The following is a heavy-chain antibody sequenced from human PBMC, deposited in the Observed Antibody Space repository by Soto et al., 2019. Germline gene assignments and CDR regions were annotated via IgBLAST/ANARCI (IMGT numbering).Heavy chain of an antibody. CDR2: IIPIFGTA. Sequence: SVKVSCKASGGTFSSYAISWVRQAPGQGLEWMGGIIPIFGTANYAQKFQGRVTITADKSTSTAYMELSSLRSEDTAVYYCASPIYSSSWLGYYWGQGTLVTVSS. CDR1: GGTFSSYA. V-gene: IGHV1-69*06. J-gene: IGHJ4*02. D-gene: IGHD6-13*01. CDR3: ASPIYSSSWLGYY.